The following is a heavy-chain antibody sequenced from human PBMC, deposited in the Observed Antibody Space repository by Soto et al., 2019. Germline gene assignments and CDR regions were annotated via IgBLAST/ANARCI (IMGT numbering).Heavy chain of an antibody. D-gene: IGHD2-21*02. J-gene: IGHJ4*02. CDR1: GGTFSSYA. CDR2: IIPIFGTA. Sequence: SVKVSCKASGGTFSSYAISWVRPAPGQGLEWMGGIIPIFGTANYAQKFQGRVTITADESTSTAYMELSSLRSEDTAVYYCAVPPDCPYCPLDYWGQGTLVTVSS. V-gene: IGHV1-69*13. CDR3: AVPPDCPYCPLDY.